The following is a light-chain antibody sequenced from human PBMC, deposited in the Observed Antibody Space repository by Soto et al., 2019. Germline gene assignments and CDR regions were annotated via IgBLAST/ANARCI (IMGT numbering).Light chain of an antibody. CDR1: SSNIGNNY. Sequence: QSALTQPPLVSAAPGQKVTISCSGRSSNIGNNYVSWYQQLPGTAPKLLIYENNMRPSGIPDRFSGSKSGTSATLGITGLQTGDEADYYCGTWDSSLSAVVFGGGTKLTVL. V-gene: IGLV1-51*02. CDR2: ENN. CDR3: GTWDSSLSAVV. J-gene: IGLJ2*01.